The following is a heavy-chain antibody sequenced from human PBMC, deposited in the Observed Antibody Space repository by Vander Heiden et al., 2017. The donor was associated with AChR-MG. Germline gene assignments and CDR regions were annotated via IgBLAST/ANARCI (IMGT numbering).Heavy chain of an antibody. D-gene: IGHD3-22*01. CDR2: INPSGGST. V-gene: IGHV1-46*01. Sequence: QVQLVQSGAEVKKPGASVKVSCKASGYTFTSYYMHWVRQAPGQGLEWMGIINPSGGSTSYEQKCQGRVTRTRDTSTGTDYMELSSLRSEDTAVYYCARSGVGDMIVVVIHFDYWGQGTLVTVSS. CDR1: GYTFTSYY. J-gene: IGHJ4*02. CDR3: ARSGVGDMIVVVIHFDY.